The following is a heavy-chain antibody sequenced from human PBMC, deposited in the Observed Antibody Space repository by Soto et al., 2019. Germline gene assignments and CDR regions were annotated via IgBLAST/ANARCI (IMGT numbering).Heavy chain of an antibody. Sequence: SVKVSCKASGGTFSSYAISWVRPAPGQGLEWMVGIIPIFGTANYAQKFQGRVTITADESTSTAYMELSSLRSEDTAVYYCARAVITIFGVVIPPENYYFDYWGQGTLVTVSS. V-gene: IGHV1-69*13. CDR3: ARAVITIFGVVIPPENYYFDY. J-gene: IGHJ4*02. CDR1: GGTFSSYA. D-gene: IGHD3-3*01. CDR2: IIPIFGTA.